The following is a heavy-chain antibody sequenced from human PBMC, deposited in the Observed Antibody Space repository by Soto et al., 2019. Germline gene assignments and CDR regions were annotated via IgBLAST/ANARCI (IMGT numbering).Heavy chain of an antibody. CDR1: GGSISSSNW. J-gene: IGHJ4*02. Sequence: SETLSLTCAVSGGSISSSNWWSWVRQPPGKGLEWIGEIYHSGSTNYNPSLKSRVTISVDTSKNQFSLKLSSVTAADTAVYYRAGGGGDDFDYWGQGTLVTVSS. D-gene: IGHD3-10*01. CDR2: IYHSGST. V-gene: IGHV4-4*02. CDR3: AGGGGDDFDY.